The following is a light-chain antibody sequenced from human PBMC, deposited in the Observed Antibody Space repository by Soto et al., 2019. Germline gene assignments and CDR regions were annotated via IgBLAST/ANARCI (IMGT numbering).Light chain of an antibody. V-gene: IGKV3-15*01. CDR3: QQYNNWPPIT. CDR2: GAS. CDR1: QSVSSN. J-gene: IGKJ5*01. Sequence: EIVMTQSPATLSLSPGERATLSCRASQSVSSNLAWYQQKPDPAPRLLIYGASTRATGIPARFSGSGSWTDFTLSISSLQSEDFAVYYCQQYNNWPPITFGQGTRLEIK.